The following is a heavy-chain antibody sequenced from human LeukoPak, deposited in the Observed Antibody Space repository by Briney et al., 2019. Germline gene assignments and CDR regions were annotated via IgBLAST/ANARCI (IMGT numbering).Heavy chain of an antibody. CDR1: GGTFSSYA. Sequence: SVKVSCKASGGTFSSYAISWVRQAPGQGLEWMGGIIPIFGTANYAQKFQGRVTITADESTSTAYMELSSLRSEDTAVYYCARAPYSSGWRRDYFDYWGQGTLVTVSS. CDR3: ARAPYSSGWRRDYFDY. V-gene: IGHV1-69*13. J-gene: IGHJ4*02. CDR2: IIPIFGTA. D-gene: IGHD6-19*01.